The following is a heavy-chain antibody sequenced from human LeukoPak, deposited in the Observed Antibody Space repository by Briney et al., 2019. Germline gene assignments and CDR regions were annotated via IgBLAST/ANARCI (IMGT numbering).Heavy chain of an antibody. CDR2: IYHSGST. Sequence: RPSETLSLTCAVSGGSISSSNWWSWVRQPPGKGLEWIGEIYHSGSTNYNPSLKSRVTISVDKSKNQFSLKLSSVTAADTAVYYCASHYGSGSYVDYWGQGTLVTVSS. J-gene: IGHJ4*02. V-gene: IGHV4-4*02. CDR1: GGSISSSNW. CDR3: ASHYGSGSYVDY. D-gene: IGHD3-10*01.